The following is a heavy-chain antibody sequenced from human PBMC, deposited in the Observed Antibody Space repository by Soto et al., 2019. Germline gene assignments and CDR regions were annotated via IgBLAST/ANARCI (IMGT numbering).Heavy chain of an antibody. J-gene: IGHJ5*02. D-gene: IGHD3-3*01. Sequence: LSLTCTVSGGSISSYYWSWIRQPPGKGLEWIGYIYYSGSTNYNPSLKSRVTISVDTSKNQFSLKLSSVTAADTAVYYCARARVGAELLLPNIQGGYNWFDPWSQGTLVTVSS. V-gene: IGHV4-59*01. CDR2: IYYSGST. CDR3: ARARVGAELLLPNIQGGYNWFDP. CDR1: GGSISSYY.